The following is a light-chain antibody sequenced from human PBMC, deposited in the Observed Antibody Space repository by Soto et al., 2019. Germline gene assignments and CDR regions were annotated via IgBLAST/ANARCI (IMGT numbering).Light chain of an antibody. J-gene: IGKJ1*01. CDR2: DAS. V-gene: IGKV3-15*01. Sequence: IVMTQSPGTLSVSPGERDTLSCRASQNIGNKVGWYQQKPGQAPRLLIYDASTRATGIPARFSGSGSGTDFTLTISSLQSEDSAVYYCQQYNHWWTFGQGTKVDIK. CDR1: QNIGNK. CDR3: QQYNHWWT.